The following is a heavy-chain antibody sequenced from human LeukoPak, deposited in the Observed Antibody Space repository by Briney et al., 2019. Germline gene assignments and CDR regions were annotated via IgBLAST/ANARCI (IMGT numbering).Heavy chain of an antibody. J-gene: IGHJ3*02. D-gene: IGHD4-17*01. CDR3: LTTVTTTGEFAGAFDI. CDR2: ISWNSGSI. CDR1: GFTFDDYA. Sequence: GGSLRLSCAASGFTFDDYAMHWDRQAPGKGLEWVSGISWNSGSIGYADSVKGRFTISRDNAKNSLYLQMNSLRAEDTALYYCLTTVTTTGEFAGAFDIWGQGTMVTVSS. V-gene: IGHV3-9*01.